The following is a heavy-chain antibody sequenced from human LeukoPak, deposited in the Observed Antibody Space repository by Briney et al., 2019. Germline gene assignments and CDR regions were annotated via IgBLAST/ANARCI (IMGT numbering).Heavy chain of an antibody. J-gene: IGHJ4*02. Sequence: GGSLRLSCAASGFTFRNYAMSWVRQAPGKGLEWVSAISGRGDTIFYADSLKGRFTVSRDNSKNTLYLQMNSLRAEDTAVYYCAKATMATTYFDCWGQGTLVTVSS. CDR1: GFTFRNYA. CDR2: ISGRGDTI. D-gene: IGHD5-24*01. CDR3: AKATMATTYFDC. V-gene: IGHV3-23*01.